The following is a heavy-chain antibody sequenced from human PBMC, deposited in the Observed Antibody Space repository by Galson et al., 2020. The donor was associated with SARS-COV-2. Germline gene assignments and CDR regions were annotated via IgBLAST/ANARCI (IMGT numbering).Heavy chain of an antibody. Sequence: ASVKVSCKASGFTLSDYYIHWVRQAPGQGLEWMGWVNANNGATNYAQRFRGSVTMTRDTAVNTAYMDLGGLRSADTAVYYCTRDRHGDSFDIWGQGTKVTVS. D-gene: IGHD3-10*01. V-gene: IGHV1-2*02. CDR1: GFTLSDYY. CDR3: TRDRHGDSFDI. J-gene: IGHJ3*02. CDR2: VNANNGAT.